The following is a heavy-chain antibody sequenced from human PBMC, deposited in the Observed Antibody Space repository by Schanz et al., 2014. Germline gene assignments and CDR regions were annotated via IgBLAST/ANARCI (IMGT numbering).Heavy chain of an antibody. Sequence: DVQLVESGGGLVQPGGSLRLSCAASGFTFTGHWMSWVRQAPGKGLEWVSCITGGSTTYTYYADSVRGRFTISRDNAKSSVYLQMNSLRAEDTAVYYCARSGVDVWGQGTTVTVSS. CDR1: GFTFTGHW. D-gene: IGHD3-10*01. V-gene: IGHV3-21*01. CDR2: ITGGSTTYT. J-gene: IGHJ6*02. CDR3: ARSGVDV.